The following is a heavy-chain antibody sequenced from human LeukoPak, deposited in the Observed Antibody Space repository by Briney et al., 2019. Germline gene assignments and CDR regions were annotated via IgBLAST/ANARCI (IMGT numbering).Heavy chain of an antibody. CDR2: MYISGST. CDR3: ARDNGYTSGWGPPFDY. CDR1: GGSVSSYY. V-gene: IGHV4-4*07. Sequence: SETLSLTCTVCGGSVSSYYWSWVRQPAGKGLEWIGRMYISGSTNYNPSLKSRVIMSIDTSRKQLSLKLSSVTAADTAVYYCARDNGYTSGWGPPFDYWGQGTLVTVSS. D-gene: IGHD6-19*01. J-gene: IGHJ4*02.